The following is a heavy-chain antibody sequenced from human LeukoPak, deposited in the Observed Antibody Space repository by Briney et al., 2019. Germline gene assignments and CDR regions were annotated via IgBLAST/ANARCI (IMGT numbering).Heavy chain of an antibody. V-gene: IGHV3-20*04. CDR3: ARPMYYNGSGSNFYY. Sequence: PGRSLRLSCAASGFTFDDYGMSWVRQAPGKGLEWVSGINWNGGSTGYADSVKGRFTISRDNAKNTLYLQMNSRRAEGTALYYCARPMYYNGSGSNFYYWGQGTLVTVSS. CDR1: GFTFDDYG. CDR2: INWNGGST. J-gene: IGHJ4*02. D-gene: IGHD3-10*01.